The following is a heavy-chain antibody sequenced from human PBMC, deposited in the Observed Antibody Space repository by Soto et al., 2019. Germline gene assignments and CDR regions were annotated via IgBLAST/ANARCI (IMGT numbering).Heavy chain of an antibody. CDR1: GYSFTSYW. CDR2: IYPGDSDT. CDR3: ARQGITMVRGAYNWFDP. Sequence: GESLKISCKGSGYSFTSYWIGWVRQMPGKGLEWMGIIYPGDSDTRYSPSFQGQVTISADKSFSTAYLQWSSLKASDTAMYYCARQGITMVRGAYNWFDPWGQGTLVTVSS. D-gene: IGHD3-10*01. V-gene: IGHV5-51*01. J-gene: IGHJ5*02.